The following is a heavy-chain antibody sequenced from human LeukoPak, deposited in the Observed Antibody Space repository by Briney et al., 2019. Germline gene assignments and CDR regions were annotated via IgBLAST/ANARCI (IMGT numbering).Heavy chain of an antibody. D-gene: IGHD6-13*01. CDR3: TRVQAGRAGLMDV. CDR1: GFTLSGYW. J-gene: IGHJ6*02. V-gene: IGHV3-74*01. CDR2: IDPDGTTT. Sequence: GGSLRPSCAASGFTLSGYWMHWVRQAPGEGLVWVSRIDPDGTTTNYADSVKGRFTTSRDNAKNTLYLQMNSLRAEDTALYDCTRVQAGRAGLMDVWGRGTTVTVSS.